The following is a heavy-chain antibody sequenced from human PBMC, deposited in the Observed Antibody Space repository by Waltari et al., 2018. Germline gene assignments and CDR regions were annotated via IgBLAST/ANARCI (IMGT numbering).Heavy chain of an antibody. CDR1: GGSFSGYY. Sequence: QVQLQQWGAGLLKPSETLSLTCAVYGGSFSGYYWSWIRQPPGKGLEWIGEINHSGSTKYNPSLKSRVTISVDTSKNQFSLKLSSVTAADTAVYYCARGYSSGWYGNYYYGMDVWGQGTTVTVSS. D-gene: IGHD6-19*01. CDR2: INHSGST. J-gene: IGHJ6*02. V-gene: IGHV4-34*01. CDR3: ARGYSSGWYGNYYYGMDV.